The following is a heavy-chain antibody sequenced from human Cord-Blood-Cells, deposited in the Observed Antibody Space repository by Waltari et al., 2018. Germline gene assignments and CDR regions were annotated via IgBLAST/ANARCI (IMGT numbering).Heavy chain of an antibody. V-gene: IGHV1-24*01. CDR2: FDPEDGET. Sequence: QVQLVQSGAEVKQPGASVKVSCTVSGYTLTELSIPWVPQAPGKGLAWMGGFDPEDGETIYAQKFQGRVTMTEDTSTDTAYMELSSLRSEDTAVYYCATDPAHDSSGYYYDYWGQGTLVTVSS. D-gene: IGHD3-22*01. J-gene: IGHJ4*02. CDR1: GYTLTELS. CDR3: ATDPAHDSSGYYYDY.